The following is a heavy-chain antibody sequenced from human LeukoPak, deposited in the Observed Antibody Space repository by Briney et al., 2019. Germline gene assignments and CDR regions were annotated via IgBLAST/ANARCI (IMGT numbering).Heavy chain of an antibody. CDR3: AREAPYCSGGSCYSRYYYYYMDV. CDR1: GFTFSSYA. J-gene: IGHJ6*03. D-gene: IGHD2-15*01. V-gene: IGHV3-53*01. Sequence: PGGSLRLSCAASGFTFSSYAMSWVRQAPGKGLEWVSVIYSGGSTYYADSVKGRFTISRDNSKNTLYLQMNSLRAEDTAVYYCAREAPYCSGGSCYSRYYYYYMDVWGKGTTVTVSS. CDR2: IYSGGST.